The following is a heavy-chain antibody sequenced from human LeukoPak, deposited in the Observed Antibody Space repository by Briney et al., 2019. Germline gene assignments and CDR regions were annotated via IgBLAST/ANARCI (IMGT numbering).Heavy chain of an antibody. J-gene: IGHJ4*02. V-gene: IGHV3-30*02. CDR2: IRYDASNK. Sequence: GGSLRLSCAASGLTFSNYGMHWVRQAQGKGLEWVAFIRYDASNKYYADSVKGRFTISRDNSKNTLYLQMNSLRAEDTAVYYCAKDYTTGDYFDYWGQGTLVTVSS. CDR3: AKDYTTGDYFDY. D-gene: IGHD1-26*01. CDR1: GLTFSNYG.